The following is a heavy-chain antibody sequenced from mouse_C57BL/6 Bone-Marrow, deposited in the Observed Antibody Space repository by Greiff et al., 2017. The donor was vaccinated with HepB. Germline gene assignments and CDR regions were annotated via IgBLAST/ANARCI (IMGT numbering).Heavy chain of an antibody. CDR3: ATLWLRRRGFAY. V-gene: IGHV1-81*01. D-gene: IGHD2-2*01. Sequence: QVQLKESGAELVRPGASVKLSCKASGYTFTSYGISWVKQRPGQGLEWIGEIYPRSGNTYYNEKFKGKATLTADKSSSTAYMELRSLTSEDSAVYFCATLWLRRRGFAYWGQGTLVTVSA. CDR1: GYTFTSYG. J-gene: IGHJ3*01. CDR2: IYPRSGNT.